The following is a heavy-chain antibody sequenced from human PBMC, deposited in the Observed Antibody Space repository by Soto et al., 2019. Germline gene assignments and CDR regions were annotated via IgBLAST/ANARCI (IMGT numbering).Heavy chain of an antibody. D-gene: IGHD3-22*01. V-gene: IGHV1-8*01. J-gene: IGHJ6*02. CDR2: MNPNSGNT. Sequence: GASVKVSCKASGYTFTSYDINWVRQATGQGLEWMGWMNPNSGNTGYAQNVQGRVTMTRNTSIGTAYRELSSLRSEDTAVYYCAKFKDCSGYQDCYYYYGMDVWGQGTTVTGSS. CDR3: AKFKDCSGYQDCYYYYGMDV. CDR1: GYTFTSYD.